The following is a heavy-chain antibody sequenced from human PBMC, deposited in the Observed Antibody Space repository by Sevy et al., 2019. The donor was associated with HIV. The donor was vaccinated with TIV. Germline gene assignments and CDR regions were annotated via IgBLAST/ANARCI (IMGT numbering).Heavy chain of an antibody. V-gene: IGHV3-9*01. J-gene: IGHJ4*02. D-gene: IGHD6-13*01. CDR2: ISWNSGSI. Sequence: GVSLRLSCAASGFTFDDYAMHWVRQAPGKGLEWVSGISWNSGSIGYADSVKGRFTISRDNAKNSLYLQMNSLRAEDTALYYCAKAGRYSRYYFDYWGQGTLVTVSS. CDR3: AKAGRYSRYYFDY. CDR1: GFTFDDYA.